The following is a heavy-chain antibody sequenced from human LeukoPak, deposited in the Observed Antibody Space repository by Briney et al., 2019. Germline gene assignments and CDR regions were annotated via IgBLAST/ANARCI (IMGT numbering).Heavy chain of an antibody. V-gene: IGHV3-21*01. D-gene: IGHD6-19*01. CDR2: ISSSSSYI. J-gene: IGHJ3*02. CDR3: ARGASVVPGIDNAFDI. Sequence: PGGSLRLSCAASGFTFSSYSMNWVRQAPGKGLEWVSSISSSSSYIYYADSVKGRFTISRDNAKKSLYLQMNSLRADGTALYYCARGASVVPGIDNAFDIWGQGTMVTVSS. CDR1: GFTFSSYS.